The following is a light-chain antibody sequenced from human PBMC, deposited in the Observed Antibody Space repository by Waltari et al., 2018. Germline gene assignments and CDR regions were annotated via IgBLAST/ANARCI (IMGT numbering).Light chain of an antibody. V-gene: IGLV1-44*01. CDR1: ASNIGVPT. J-gene: IGLJ2*01. Sequence: QSVLTPPPSAAGTPGQTVTISCSGSASNIGVPTVNWYPPVPGTAPKLLIYSNHQRPSGVPDRFSGSKSGTSASLAISGLQSEDEAVYYCAPWDNSLNGPVFGGGTKLTVL. CDR3: APWDNSLNGPV. CDR2: SNH.